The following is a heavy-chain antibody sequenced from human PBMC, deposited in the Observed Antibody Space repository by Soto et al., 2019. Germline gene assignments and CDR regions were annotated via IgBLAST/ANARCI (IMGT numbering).Heavy chain of an antibody. J-gene: IGHJ5*02. CDR3: ATGTNGTTGWYHP. Sequence: QVQLVQSGTEVKKPGASVTVSCKSSGYTFTDFYLHWLRQAPGQGLECVGWINPKTGDTKSSQKFQGRVTMSRDTSVSAAYIDLTSLTSDDTAMYYCATGTNGTTGWYHPWGQGTRVTVSS. CDR1: GYTFTDFY. CDR2: INPKTGDT. V-gene: IGHV1-2*02. D-gene: IGHD1-1*01.